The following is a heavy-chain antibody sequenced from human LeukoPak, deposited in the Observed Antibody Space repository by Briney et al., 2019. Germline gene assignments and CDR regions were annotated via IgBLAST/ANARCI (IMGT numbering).Heavy chain of an antibody. Sequence: SQTLSLTCTVSGGSISSGSYYWNWIRQPAGKGLEWIGRIYTSGGTNYNPSLKSRVTISVDTSKNQFSLKLSSVTAADTAVYYCAGLGGYSDWLPYGHWGQGTLVTVSS. J-gene: IGHJ4*02. V-gene: IGHV4-61*02. CDR1: GGSISSGSYY. CDR2: IYTSGGT. D-gene: IGHD3-9*01. CDR3: AGLGGYSDWLPYGH.